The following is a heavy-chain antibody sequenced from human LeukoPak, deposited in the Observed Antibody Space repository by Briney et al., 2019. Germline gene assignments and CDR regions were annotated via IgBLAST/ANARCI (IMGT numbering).Heavy chain of an antibody. Sequence: ASVKVSCKASGYTFTSYYMHWVRQAPGQGLEWMGIINPSGGSTSYAQKFQGRVTITADESTSTAYMELSSLRSEDTAVYYCARDPPYDFWSEHYGMDVWGQGTTVTVSS. V-gene: IGHV1-46*01. J-gene: IGHJ6*02. CDR1: GYTFTSYY. CDR2: INPSGGST. CDR3: ARDPPYDFWSEHYGMDV. D-gene: IGHD3-3*01.